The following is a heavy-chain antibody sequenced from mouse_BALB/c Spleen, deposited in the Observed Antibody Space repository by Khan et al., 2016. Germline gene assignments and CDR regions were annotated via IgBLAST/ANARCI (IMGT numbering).Heavy chain of an antibody. Sequence: EVQLQESGPGLVKPSQSLSLTCTVTGYSITSDYAWNWIRQFPGNKLEWMGYISYGGSTSYNPSLKSRISITRDTSKNQFFLQLNSVTTEDTATYYCAPYGNYRYFDYWGQGTTLTVSS. CDR2: ISYGGST. CDR3: APYGNYRYFDY. D-gene: IGHD2-1*01. V-gene: IGHV3-2*02. CDR1: GYSITSDYA. J-gene: IGHJ2*01.